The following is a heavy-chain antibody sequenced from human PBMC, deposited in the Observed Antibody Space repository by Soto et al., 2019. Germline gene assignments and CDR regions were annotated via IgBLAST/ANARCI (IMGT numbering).Heavy chain of an antibody. D-gene: IGHD3-22*01. CDR3: ERETYHYDRSGYYDY. CDR1: GGSISGGDYY. V-gene: IGHV4-31*03. CDR2: INYIGSN. Sequence: SETLSLTCTVSGGSISGGDYYWNWIRQHPGKGLEWIAYINYIGSNYYNPSLESRVTISIDTSKNQFSLKLSSVTAAATAVYYCERETYHYDRSGYYDYWGQGTVVTVSS. J-gene: IGHJ4*02.